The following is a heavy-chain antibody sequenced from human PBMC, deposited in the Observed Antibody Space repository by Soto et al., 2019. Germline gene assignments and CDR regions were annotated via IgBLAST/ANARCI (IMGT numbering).Heavy chain of an antibody. D-gene: IGHD2-2*01. CDR2: IIPIFGTA. CDR1: GGTFSSYA. CDR3: ARARQIVLVPAAATHFDY. Sequence: ASVKVSCKASGGTFSSYAISWVRQAPGQGLEWMVGIIPIFGTANYAQKFQGRVTITADESTSTAYMELSSLRSEDTALYYCARARQIVLVPAAATHFDYWGQGTLVTVS. V-gene: IGHV1-69*13. J-gene: IGHJ4*02.